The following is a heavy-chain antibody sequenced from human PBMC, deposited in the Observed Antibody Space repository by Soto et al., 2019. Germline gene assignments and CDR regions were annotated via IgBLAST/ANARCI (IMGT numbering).Heavy chain of an antibody. Sequence: QVQLQESGPGLVKPSQTLSLTCTVSGGSISSGGYYWSWIRQHPGKGLEWIGYIYYSGSTYYNPSLKSRVTISVDTSKTQFSLKLSSVTAADTAVYYCARVSATMVRGVINWYFDLWGRGTLVTVSS. CDR2: IYYSGST. CDR3: ARVSATMVRGVINWYFDL. J-gene: IGHJ2*01. CDR1: GGSISSGGYY. V-gene: IGHV4-31*03. D-gene: IGHD3-10*01.